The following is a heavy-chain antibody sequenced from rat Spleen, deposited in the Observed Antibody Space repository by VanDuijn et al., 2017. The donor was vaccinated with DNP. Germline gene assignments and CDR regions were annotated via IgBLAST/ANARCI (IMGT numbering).Heavy chain of an antibody. CDR2: INQESSTM. Sequence: EVKLVESGGGLVQPGRSLKLSCAASGFNFNDYWMGWVRQAPGKGLEWIGEINQESSTMNYSPSLKDKFTISRDNAQNTLHLQMSKLGSEDTASYYCVREGGSYDGYYPYFDYWGQGVMVTVSS. CDR3: VREGGSYDGYYPYFDY. CDR1: GFNFNDYW. J-gene: IGHJ2*01. V-gene: IGHV4-2*01. D-gene: IGHD1-12*03.